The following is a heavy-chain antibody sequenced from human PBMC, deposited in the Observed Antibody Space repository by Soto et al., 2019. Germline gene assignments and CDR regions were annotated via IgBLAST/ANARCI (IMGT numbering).Heavy chain of an antibody. J-gene: IGHJ3*02. CDR1: GFTFSSYG. Sequence: GGSLRLSCAASGFTFSSYGMHWVRQAPGKGLEWVAVISYDGSNKYYADSVKGRFTISRDNSKNTLYLQMNSLRAEDTAVYYCAKDAVAGPRHDAFDIWGQGTMVTVSS. CDR2: ISYDGSNK. D-gene: IGHD6-19*01. V-gene: IGHV3-30*18. CDR3: AKDAVAGPRHDAFDI.